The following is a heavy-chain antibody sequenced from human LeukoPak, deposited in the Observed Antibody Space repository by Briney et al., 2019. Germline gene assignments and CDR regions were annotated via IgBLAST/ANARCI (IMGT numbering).Heavy chain of an antibody. CDR3: ARARNCWSGYPVFFDS. V-gene: IGHV3-64*01. CDR1: GFIFNSYA. J-gene: IGHJ4*02. Sequence: GGSLRLSCAASGFIFNSYAMTWVRQSPGKGLQYVSASSTTGETTYYANPLQDRFTVSRDNSKNTLYLQMGSLRPEDTAVYLCARARNCWSGYPVFFDSWGRGILVTVSS. CDR2: SSTTGETT. D-gene: IGHD3-3*01.